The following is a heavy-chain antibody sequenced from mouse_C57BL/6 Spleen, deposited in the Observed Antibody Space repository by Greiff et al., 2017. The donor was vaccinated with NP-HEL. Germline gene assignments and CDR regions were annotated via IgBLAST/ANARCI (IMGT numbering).Heavy chain of an antibody. D-gene: IGHD2-2*01. J-gene: IGHJ2*01. Sequence: QVQLQQSGPELVKPGASVKISCKASGYAFSSSWMNWVKQRPGKGLEWIGRIYPGDGDTNYNGKFKGKATLTADKSSSTAYMQLSSLTSEDSAVYLCARSTMVTIDYWGQGTTLTVSS. CDR3: ARSTMVTIDY. CDR2: IYPGDGDT. CDR1: GYAFSSSW. V-gene: IGHV1-82*01.